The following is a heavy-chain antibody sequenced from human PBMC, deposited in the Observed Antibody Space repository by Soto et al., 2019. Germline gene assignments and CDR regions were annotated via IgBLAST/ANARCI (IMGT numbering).Heavy chain of an antibody. D-gene: IGHD3-9*01. J-gene: IGHJ4*02. CDR2: MNPNSGNT. CDR3: ARKTSQLLYFDWPFDY. V-gene: IGHV1-8*01. Sequence: QVQLVQSGAEVKKPGASVKVSCKASGYTFTSYDINWVRQATGQGLEWMGWMNPNSGNTGYAQKFQGRVTMTRNTSISTAYMELSSLRSEDTAVYYCARKTSQLLYFDWPFDYWGQGTLVTVSS. CDR1: GYTFTSYD.